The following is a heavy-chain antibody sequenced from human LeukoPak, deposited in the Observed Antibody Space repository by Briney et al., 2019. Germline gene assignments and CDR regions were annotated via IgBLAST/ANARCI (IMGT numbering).Heavy chain of an antibody. V-gene: IGHV3-23*01. CDR3: AKDPYGTRYFDY. D-gene: IGHD2-2*01. J-gene: IGHJ4*02. CDR2: LSGSGYNT. Sequence: GGSLRLSCAASGFTFCGDALSWVRQAPGEGLEWVSSLSGSGYNTYYADSVRGRFTISRDNSKNTVYLQMNSLRAEDTAVYYCAKDPYGTRYFDYWGQGTLVTVSS. CDR1: GFTFCGDA.